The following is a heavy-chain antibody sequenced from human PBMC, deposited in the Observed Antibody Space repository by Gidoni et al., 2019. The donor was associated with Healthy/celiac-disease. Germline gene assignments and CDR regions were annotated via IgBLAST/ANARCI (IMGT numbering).Heavy chain of an antibody. CDR2: IRSKSYGGTT. Sequence: EWVGFIRSKSYGGTTEYAASVKGRFTISRDDSKSIAYLQMNSLKTEDTAVYYCTRGGGGYSYGEIDYWGQGTLVTVSS. J-gene: IGHJ4*02. CDR3: TRGGGGYSYGEIDY. D-gene: IGHD5-18*01. V-gene: IGHV3-49*02.